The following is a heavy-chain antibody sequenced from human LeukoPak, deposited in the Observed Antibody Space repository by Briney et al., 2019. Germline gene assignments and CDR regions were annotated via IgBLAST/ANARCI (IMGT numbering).Heavy chain of an antibody. Sequence: QPGGSLRLSCAASRFTFDDYAMHWVRQAPGKGLEWVPLISRDGYSTYYADSVKGRFPISRPNSKNSLYLQMNSLRTEDTALYYCAKGSVDTAMATNYWGQGTLVTASS. CDR2: ISRDGYST. CDR1: RFTFDDYA. V-gene: IGHV3-43*02. J-gene: IGHJ4*02. CDR3: AKGSVDTAMATNY. D-gene: IGHD5-18*01.